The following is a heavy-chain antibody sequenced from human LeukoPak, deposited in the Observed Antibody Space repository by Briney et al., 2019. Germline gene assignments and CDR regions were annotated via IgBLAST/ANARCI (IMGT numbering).Heavy chain of an antibody. CDR1: GGSISSYN. CDR3: ARDYHYDFWSGYPDAFDI. D-gene: IGHD3-3*01. J-gene: IGHJ3*02. CDR2: IYYSGST. Sequence: PSETLSLTCTVSGGSISSYNWSWIRQPPGKGLEWIGYIYYSGSTNYNPSLKSRVTISVDTSKNQFSLKLSSVTAADTAVYYCARDYHYDFWSGYPDAFDIWGQGTMVTVSS. V-gene: IGHV4-59*01.